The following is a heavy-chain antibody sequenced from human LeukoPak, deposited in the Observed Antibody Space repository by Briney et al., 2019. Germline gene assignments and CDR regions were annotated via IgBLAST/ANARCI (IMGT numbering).Heavy chain of an antibody. Sequence: SQTLSLTCTVSGGSINSGADYWSWIPYHPGKGLKWIGYIFYSGTTYYSPSLKSRITISIDTSKNQFSLKLSSVTAADTAVYYCARGSRPDWYFDLWGRGTLVTVSS. V-gene: IGHV4-31*02. D-gene: IGHD2-2*01. CDR1: GGSINSGADY. J-gene: IGHJ2*01. CDR3: ARGSRPDWYFDL. CDR2: IFYSGTT.